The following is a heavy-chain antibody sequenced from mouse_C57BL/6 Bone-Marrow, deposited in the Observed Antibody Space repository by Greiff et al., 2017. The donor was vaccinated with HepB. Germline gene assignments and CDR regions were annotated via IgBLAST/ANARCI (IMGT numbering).Heavy chain of an antibody. V-gene: IGHV2-2*01. CDR1: GFSLTSYG. Sequence: VMLVESGPGLVQPSQSLSITCTVSGFSLTSYGVHWVRQSPGKGLEWLGVIWSGGSTDYNAAFISRLSISKDNSKSQVFFKMNSLQADDTAIYYCATYYGSSYWYFDVWGTGTTVTVSS. J-gene: IGHJ1*03. CDR2: IWSGGST. CDR3: ATYYGSSYWYFDV. D-gene: IGHD1-1*01.